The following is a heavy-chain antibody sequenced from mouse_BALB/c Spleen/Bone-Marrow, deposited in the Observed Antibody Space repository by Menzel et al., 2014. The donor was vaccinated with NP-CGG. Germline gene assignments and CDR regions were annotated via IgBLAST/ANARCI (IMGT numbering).Heavy chain of an antibody. CDR3: SRNHDYDEGAGFTY. D-gene: IGHD2-4*01. V-gene: IGHV1S132*01. Sequence: QVQLKQSGAEVVKPGASVKLSCKTSGYTFTNYWIQWEKQRPGQGLGWIGEIFPGTDTSYYNEKFKDKATLTVDTSSSTAYIQLSNLTSEDSAVYVCSRNHDYDEGAGFTYWGQGTLVTVSA. J-gene: IGHJ3*01. CDR1: GYTFTNYW. CDR2: IFPGTDTS.